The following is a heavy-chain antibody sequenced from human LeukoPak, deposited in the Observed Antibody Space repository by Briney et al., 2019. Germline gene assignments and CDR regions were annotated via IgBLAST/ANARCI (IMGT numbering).Heavy chain of an antibody. CDR2: IRSKANSYAT. CDR3: ARGSSWNGFDY. J-gene: IGHJ4*02. Sequence: GGSLRLSCAASGFTFSGSAMHWVRQASGKGLEWVGRIRSKANSYATAYAASVKGRFTISRDDSKNTAYLQMNSLKTEDTAVYYCARGSSWNGFDYWGQGTLVTVSS. D-gene: IGHD6-13*01. V-gene: IGHV3-73*01. CDR1: GFTFSGSA.